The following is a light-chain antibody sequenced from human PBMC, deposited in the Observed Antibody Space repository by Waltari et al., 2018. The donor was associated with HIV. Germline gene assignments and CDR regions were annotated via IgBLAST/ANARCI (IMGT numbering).Light chain of an antibody. CDR2: DVD. Sequence: SAVTQPASVSGLPGQSITISCSGDDSDFGLYNFVFWYQKPPGKLPILILYDVDSPASGISALFSGSKSGHTASLHISGLRAEDEADYYCASFTGDKTLLFGGGTKVTVL. CDR1: DSDFGLYNF. CDR3: ASFTGDKTLL. J-gene: IGLJ3*02. V-gene: IGLV2-14*03.